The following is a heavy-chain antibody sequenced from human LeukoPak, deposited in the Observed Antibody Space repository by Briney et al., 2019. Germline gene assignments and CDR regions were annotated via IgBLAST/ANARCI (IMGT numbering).Heavy chain of an antibody. CDR1: GFTFSSYW. CDR3: ARNPDYYDSSMGAFDI. J-gene: IGHJ3*02. D-gene: IGHD3-22*01. Sequence: GGSLRLSCAASGFTFSSYWMSWVRQAPGKGLEWVANIKQDGSEKYYVDSVKGRFTIPRDNAKNSLYLQMNSLRAEDTAVYYCARNPDYYDSSMGAFDIWGQGTMVTVSS. CDR2: IKQDGSEK. V-gene: IGHV3-7*01.